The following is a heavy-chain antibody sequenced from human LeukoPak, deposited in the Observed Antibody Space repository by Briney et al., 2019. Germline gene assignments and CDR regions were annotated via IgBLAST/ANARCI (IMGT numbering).Heavy chain of an antibody. CDR1: EFSFSIYS. D-gene: IGHD5-12*01. V-gene: IGHV3-48*01. CDR2: ISSSSSSI. J-gene: IGHJ4*02. CDR3: ARETGYDSYFDS. Sequence: GGSLRLSCAASEFSFSIYSMNWVRQAPGKGLGWVSYISSSSSSIYYADSVKGRFAISRDNAKNSLYLQMNSLRAEDTAIYYCARETGYDSYFDSWGQGTLVGVSS.